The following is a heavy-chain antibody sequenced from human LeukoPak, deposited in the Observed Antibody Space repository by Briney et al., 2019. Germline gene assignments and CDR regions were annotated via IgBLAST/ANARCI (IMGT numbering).Heavy chain of an antibody. V-gene: IGHV1-2*02. J-gene: IGHJ1*01. D-gene: IGHD3-22*01. Sequence: ASVKVSCKASDYTFTNYGVSWVRQAPGQGLEWMGWINPNSGGTNYAQKFQGRVTMTRDTSISTAYMELSRLRSDDTAVYYCAIHSSGYYYFQHWGQGTLVTVSS. CDR1: DYTFTNYG. CDR3: AIHSSGYYYFQH. CDR2: INPNSGGT.